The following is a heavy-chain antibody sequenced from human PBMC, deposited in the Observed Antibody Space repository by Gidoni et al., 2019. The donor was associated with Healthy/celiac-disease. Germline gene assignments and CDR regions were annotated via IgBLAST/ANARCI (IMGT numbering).Heavy chain of an antibody. CDR2: ISGSGGST. V-gene: IGHV3-23*01. D-gene: IGHD4-17*01. Sequence: EVQLLESGGGLVQPGGSLRLSCAASGFTFSSYAMSWVRQAPGKGLEWVSAISGSGGSTYYADSVKGRFTISRDNSKNTLYLQMNSLRAEDTAVYYCAKEGYGDHGYYYGMDVWGQGTTVTVSS. CDR3: AKEGYGDHGYYYGMDV. CDR1: GFTFSSYA. J-gene: IGHJ6*02.